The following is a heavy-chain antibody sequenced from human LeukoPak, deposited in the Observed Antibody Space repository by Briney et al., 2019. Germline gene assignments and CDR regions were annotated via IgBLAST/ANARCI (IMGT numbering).Heavy chain of an antibody. J-gene: IGHJ4*02. CDR3: ARDYIAAAGTRSNLDY. D-gene: IGHD6-13*01. V-gene: IGHV6-1*01. Sequence: SQTLSPTCAISGDSVSSNSAAWNWIRQSPSRGLEWLGRTYYRSKWYNDYAVSVKSRITINPDTSKNQFSLQLNSVTPEDTAVYYCARDYIAAAGTRSNLDYWGQGTLVTVSS. CDR1: GDSVSSNSAA. CDR2: TYYRSKWYN.